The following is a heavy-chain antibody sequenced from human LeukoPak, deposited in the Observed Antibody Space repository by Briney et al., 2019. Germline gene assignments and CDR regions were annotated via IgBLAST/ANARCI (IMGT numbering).Heavy chain of an antibody. D-gene: IGHD1-7*01. CDR3: ARDDSGTTEGDWFDP. CDR1: GFTFSSYG. Sequence: GGSLRLSCAASGFTFSSYGLNWVRRAPGKGLEWLSYISSRSTTIYYADSVRGRFTIPRDDAKNSLYLQMNSLRDDDTAVYYCARDDSGTTEGDWFDPWGQGTLVTVSS. CDR2: ISSRSTTI. J-gene: IGHJ5*02. V-gene: IGHV3-48*02.